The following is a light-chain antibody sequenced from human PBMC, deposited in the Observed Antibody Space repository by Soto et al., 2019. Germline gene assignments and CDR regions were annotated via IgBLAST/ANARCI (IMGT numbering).Light chain of an antibody. CDR1: QRVSSNY. Sequence: EIVFTQSPGTLSLSPGERATLSCSASQRVSSNYLAWYQQKPGQAPRLLIYDASNRATGIPARFSGSGSGTDFTLTINSLEAEDFAVYYCQLRSNWPPALTFGGGTKVDIK. CDR3: QLRSNWPPALT. J-gene: IGKJ4*01. V-gene: IGKV3-11*01. CDR2: DAS.